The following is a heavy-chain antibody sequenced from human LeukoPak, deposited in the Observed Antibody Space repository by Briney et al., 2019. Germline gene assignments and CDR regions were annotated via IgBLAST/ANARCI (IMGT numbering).Heavy chain of an antibody. D-gene: IGHD4-17*01. Sequence: PSETLSRTCTVSGGSISSYYWSWIRQPPGKGLEWIGYIYYSGSTNYNPSLKSRVTISVDTSKNQFSLKLSSVTAADTAVYYCAREWGGTTVIAPYNWFDPWGQGTLVTVSS. J-gene: IGHJ5*02. CDR3: AREWGGTTVIAPYNWFDP. V-gene: IGHV4-59*12. CDR1: GGSISSYY. CDR2: IYYSGST.